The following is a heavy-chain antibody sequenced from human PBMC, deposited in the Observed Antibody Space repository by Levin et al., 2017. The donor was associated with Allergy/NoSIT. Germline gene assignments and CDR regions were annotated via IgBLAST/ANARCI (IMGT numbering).Heavy chain of an antibody. CDR1: GFTFSHDA. D-gene: IGHD3-9*01. Sequence: PGGSLRLSCAASGFTFSHDAMNWVRQAPGKGLEWVSYISSGSGTIHYVDSVKGRFTISRDNAKNSLYLQMNSLRAEDTALYYCARSHYDTLTGSADAFDIWGQGTKVTVSS. CDR2: ISSGSGTI. J-gene: IGHJ3*02. CDR3: ARSHYDTLTGSADAFDI. V-gene: IGHV3-48*01.